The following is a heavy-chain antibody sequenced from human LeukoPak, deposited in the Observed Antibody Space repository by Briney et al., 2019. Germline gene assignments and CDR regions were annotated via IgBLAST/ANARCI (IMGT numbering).Heavy chain of an antibody. D-gene: IGHD1-26*01. CDR2: ISSSSSYI. CDR3: ARPSLDDMVGAIGADY. Sequence: GGSLRLSCAASGFTFSSYSMNWVRQAPGKGLEWVSSISSSSSYIYYADSVKGRFTISRDNAKNSLYLQMNSLRAEDTAVYYCARPSLDDMVGAIGADYWGQGTLVAVSS. J-gene: IGHJ4*02. V-gene: IGHV3-21*01. CDR1: GFTFSSYS.